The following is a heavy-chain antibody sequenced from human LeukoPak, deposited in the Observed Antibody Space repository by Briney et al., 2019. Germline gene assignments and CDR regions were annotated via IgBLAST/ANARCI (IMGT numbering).Heavy chain of an antibody. CDR3: ASLGASGYLDY. Sequence: GGSLRLSCAASGFTFDDYGMSWVRQAPGKGLEWVSGINWNGGSTGYADSVKGRFTISRDNAKNSLYLQMNSLRAEDTAVYYCASLGASGYLDYWGQGTLVTVSS. J-gene: IGHJ4*02. CDR2: INWNGGST. CDR1: GFTFDDYG. V-gene: IGHV3-20*04. D-gene: IGHD2-15*01.